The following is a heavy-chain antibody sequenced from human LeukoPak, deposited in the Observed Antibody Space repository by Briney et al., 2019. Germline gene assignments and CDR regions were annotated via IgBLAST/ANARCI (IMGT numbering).Heavy chain of an antibody. CDR2: IYYSGST. J-gene: IGHJ3*02. CDR1: GGSISSSSYY. CDR3: ASSLYYYGSGSYYNDDAFDI. Sequence: SETLSLTCTVSGGSISSSSYYWGWIRQPPGKGLEWIGSIYYSGSTYYNPSLKSRVTISVDTSKNQFSLKLSSVTAADTAVYYCASSLYYYGSGSYYNDDAFDIWGQGTMATVSS. V-gene: IGHV4-39*01. D-gene: IGHD3-10*01.